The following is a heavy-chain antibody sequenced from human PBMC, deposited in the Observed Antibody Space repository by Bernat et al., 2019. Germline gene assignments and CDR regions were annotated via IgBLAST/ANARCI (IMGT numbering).Heavy chain of an antibody. CDR2: IIPIFGTA. CDR3: ASMVQGVSPRVFDY. J-gene: IGHJ4*02. D-gene: IGHD3-10*01. CDR1: GGTFSSYA. Sequence: QVQLVQSGAEVKKPGSSVKVSCKASGGTFSSYAISWVRQAPGQGPEWVGGIIPIFGTANYAQKFQGRVTITADESTSTAYMGLCSLRSEDTAVYYCASMVQGVSPRVFDYWGQGTLVTVSS. V-gene: IGHV1-69*01.